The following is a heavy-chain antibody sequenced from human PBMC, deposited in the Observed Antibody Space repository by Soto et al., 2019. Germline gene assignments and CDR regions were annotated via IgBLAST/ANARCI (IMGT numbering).Heavy chain of an antibody. Sequence: GGSLRLSCAASGFTFSSYGMHWVRQAPGKGLEWVAVISYDGRNKYNADSVKGRFTISRDNFKNTLYLQMNSLRAEDTAVYYCAKDLSKYYYHHAMDVWGQGTTVTVSS. J-gene: IGHJ6*02. CDR1: GFTFSSYG. CDR3: AKDLSKYYYHHAMDV. V-gene: IGHV3-30*18. CDR2: ISYDGRNK.